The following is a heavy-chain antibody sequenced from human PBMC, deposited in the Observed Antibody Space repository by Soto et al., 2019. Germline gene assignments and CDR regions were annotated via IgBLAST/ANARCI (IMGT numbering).Heavy chain of an antibody. V-gene: IGHV1-18*04. Sequence: QVQLVQSGAEVKKPGASVKVSCKASGYTFTSYGISWVRQAPGQGLEWMGWISAYNGNTNYAQKLQGRVTMTTDTSTSTAYRGLRSLRNDDTAVYYCARDGGRVAVAGGTQYYYYYGMDVWGQGTTVTVSS. J-gene: IGHJ6*02. CDR1: GYTFTSYG. D-gene: IGHD6-19*01. CDR3: ARDGGRVAVAGGTQYYYYYGMDV. CDR2: ISAYNGNT.